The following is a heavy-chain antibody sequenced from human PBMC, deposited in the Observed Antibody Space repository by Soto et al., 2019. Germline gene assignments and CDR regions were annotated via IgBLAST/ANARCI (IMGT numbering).Heavy chain of an antibody. V-gene: IGHV1-18*01. CDR1: GYTFTSYG. Sequence: ASVKVSCKASGYTFTSYGISWVRQAPGQGLEWMGWISAYNGNTNYAQKLQGRVTMTTDTSTSTAYMELRSLRSDDTAVYYCARAYDSSGYYYVSAFDLWGQGTMVTVSS. J-gene: IGHJ3*01. CDR3: ARAYDSSGYYYVSAFDL. D-gene: IGHD3-22*01. CDR2: ISAYNGNT.